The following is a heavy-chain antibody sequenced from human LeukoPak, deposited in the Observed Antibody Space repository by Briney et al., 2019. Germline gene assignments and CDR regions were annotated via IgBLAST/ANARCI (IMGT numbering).Heavy chain of an antibody. Sequence: GGSLRLSCAASGFSFSSYGMHWVRQAQGKGLEWVAYIQYDGSNEQYADSVKGRFSISRDSSKNILNLQMNSLRAEDTAVYYCAKDRCSNGIGCYYYYMDVWGKGTTVTIYS. CDR3: AKDRCSNGIGCYYYYMDV. V-gene: IGHV3-30*02. J-gene: IGHJ6*03. CDR2: IQYDGSNE. D-gene: IGHD2-8*01. CDR1: GFSFSSYG.